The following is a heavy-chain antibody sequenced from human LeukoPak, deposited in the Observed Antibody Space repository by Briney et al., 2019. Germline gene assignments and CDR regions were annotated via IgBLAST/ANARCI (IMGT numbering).Heavy chain of an antibody. Sequence: PSGTLSLTCAVYGGSFSGYYWSWIRQPPGKGLEWIGEINHSGSTNYNPSLKSRVTISVDTSKNQFSLKLSSVTAADTAVYYCARARPPGYWGQGTLVTVSS. CDR2: INHSGST. V-gene: IGHV4-34*01. J-gene: IGHJ4*02. CDR1: GGSFSGYY. D-gene: IGHD6-6*01. CDR3: ARARPPGY.